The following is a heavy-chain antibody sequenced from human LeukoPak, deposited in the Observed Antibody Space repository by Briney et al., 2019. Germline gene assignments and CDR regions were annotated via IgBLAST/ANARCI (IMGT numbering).Heavy chain of an antibody. CDR2: ISYDGSNK. CDR1: GFTFSSYA. CDR3: ARDQIVAWENYYYYYGMDV. V-gene: IGHV3-30-3*01. Sequence: GGSLRLSCAASGFTFSSYAMHWVRQAPGKGLEWVAVISYDGSNKYYADSVKGRFTISRGNTKNSLYLQMNSLRAEDTAVYYCARDQIVAWENYYYYYGMDVWGQGTTVTVSS. J-gene: IGHJ6*02. D-gene: IGHD6-6*01.